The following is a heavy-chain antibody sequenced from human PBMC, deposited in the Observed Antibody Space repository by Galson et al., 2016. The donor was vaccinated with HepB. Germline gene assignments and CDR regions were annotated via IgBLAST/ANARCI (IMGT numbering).Heavy chain of an antibody. CDR3: ARGILLGSDAFDI. J-gene: IGHJ3*02. CDR2: INPISGGT. D-gene: IGHD1-26*01. V-gene: IGHV1-2*02. Sequence: MGWINPISGGTDLPQKFQGRVTMTRDTSISTAYMELSRLTFDDTAVYYCARGILLGSDAFDIWGQGTMVTVSS.